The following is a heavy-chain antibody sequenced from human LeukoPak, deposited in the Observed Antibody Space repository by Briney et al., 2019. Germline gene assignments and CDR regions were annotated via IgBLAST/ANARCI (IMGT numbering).Heavy chain of an antibody. CDR1: GFTFSSYS. V-gene: IGHV3-21*01. CDR2: ISSSGSYI. J-gene: IGHJ3*02. D-gene: IGHD7-27*01. Sequence: GGPLRLSCAASGFTFSSYSMNWVRQAPGKGLEWVSSISSSGSYIYYADSVKGRFTISRDNAKNSLYLQMNSLRAEDTAVYYCARASGPNDAFDIWGQGTMVTVSS. CDR3: ARASGPNDAFDI.